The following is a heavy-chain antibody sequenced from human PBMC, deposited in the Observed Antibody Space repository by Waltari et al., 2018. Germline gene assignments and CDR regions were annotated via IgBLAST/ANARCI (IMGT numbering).Heavy chain of an antibody. J-gene: IGHJ6*02. CDR1: GFTFSSYE. CDR2: ISSSGSTI. D-gene: IGHD6-6*01. CDR3: ARHPRIAARDYGMDV. V-gene: IGHV3-48*03. Sequence: EVQLVESGGGLVQPGGSLRLSCAASGFTFSSYEMNWVRQAPGKGLEWVSYISSSGSTIYYADSVKGRFTISRDNAKNSLYLQMNSLRAEDTAVYYCARHPRIAARDYGMDVWGQGTTVTVSS.